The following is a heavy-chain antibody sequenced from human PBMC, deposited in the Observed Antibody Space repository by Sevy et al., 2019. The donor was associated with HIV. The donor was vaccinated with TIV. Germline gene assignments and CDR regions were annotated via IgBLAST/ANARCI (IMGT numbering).Heavy chain of an antibody. V-gene: IGHV3-33*08. Sequence: GGSLRLSCAGSGFNFSDYGMHWVRQAPGKGLEWVAVIGYDGSNKYNEDSVKGRFTISRDKSKNPVYLKMNNLRVEDSAVYYCASGILDHWGQGALVTVSS. CDR3: ASGILDH. CDR1: GFNFSDYG. D-gene: IGHD1-26*01. CDR2: IGYDGSNK. J-gene: IGHJ4*02.